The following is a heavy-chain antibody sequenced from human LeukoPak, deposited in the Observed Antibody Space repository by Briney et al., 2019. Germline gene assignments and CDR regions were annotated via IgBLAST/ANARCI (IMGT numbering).Heavy chain of an antibody. D-gene: IGHD3-10*01. J-gene: IGHJ4*02. CDR1: GFTFSSYS. CDR3: ARGRRYYGSGGFDY. V-gene: IGHV3-48*02. Sequence: PGGSLRLSCAAYGFTFSSYSMNWVRQAPGKGLEWVSYISISSSTIFYADSVKGRFTISRDNAKNSLYLQMNSLRDEDTAVYYCARGRRYYGSGGFDYWGQGTLVTVSS. CDR2: ISISSSTI.